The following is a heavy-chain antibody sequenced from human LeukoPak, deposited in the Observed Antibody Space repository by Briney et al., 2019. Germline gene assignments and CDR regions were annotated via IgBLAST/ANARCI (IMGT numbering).Heavy chain of an antibody. Sequence: PGGSLRLSCAASGFTFSSYSMNWVRQAPGKGLEWVSSISSSSSYIYYADSVKGRFTISRDNAKNSLYLQMNSLRAEDTAVYYCAKVNYDSSGYYSDAFDIWGQGTMVTVSS. CDR2: ISSSSSYI. D-gene: IGHD3-22*01. CDR3: AKVNYDSSGYYSDAFDI. J-gene: IGHJ3*02. V-gene: IGHV3-21*01. CDR1: GFTFSSYS.